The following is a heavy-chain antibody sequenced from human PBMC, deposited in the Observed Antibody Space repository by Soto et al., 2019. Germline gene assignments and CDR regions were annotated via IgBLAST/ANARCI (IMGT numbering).Heavy chain of an antibody. J-gene: IGHJ4*02. D-gene: IGHD3-10*01. V-gene: IGHV3-30-3*01. CDR3: ARGVGITMVRGVIIDY. Sequence: GGSLRLSCAASGFTFSSYAMHWVRQAPGKGLEWVAVISYDGSNKYYADSVKGRFTISRDNSKNTLYLQMNSLRAEDTAVYYCARGVGITMVRGVIIDYWGQGTLVTVSS. CDR1: GFTFSSYA. CDR2: ISYDGSNK.